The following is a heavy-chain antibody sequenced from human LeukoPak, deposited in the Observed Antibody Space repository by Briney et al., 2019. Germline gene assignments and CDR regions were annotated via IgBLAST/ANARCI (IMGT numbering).Heavy chain of an antibody. CDR3: ARGSGVQGVIKVWGYDY. Sequence: GGSLRLSCAASGFTFSSYSMNWVRQAPGKGLEWVSSISSSSSYIYYADSVKGRFTISRDNAKNSLYLQMNSLRAEDTAVYYCARGSGVQGVIKVWGYDYWGQGTLVTVSS. CDR2: ISSSSSYI. J-gene: IGHJ4*02. CDR1: GFTFSSYS. D-gene: IGHD3-10*01. V-gene: IGHV3-21*01.